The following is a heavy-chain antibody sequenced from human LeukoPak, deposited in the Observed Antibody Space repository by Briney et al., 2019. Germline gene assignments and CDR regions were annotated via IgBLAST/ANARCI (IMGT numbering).Heavy chain of an antibody. V-gene: IGHV4-39*07. CDR1: GASISSSAYH. CDR3: ARSQARLGWFDP. CDR2: INYSGGT. D-gene: IGHD6-19*01. Sequence: SETLSLTCTVSGASISSSAYHWGWIRQPPGKGLEWIGSINYSGGTHYNPSLKSRVTISADKSKNQSSLKLSSVTAADSAVYYCARSQARLGWFDPWGQGALVTVSS. J-gene: IGHJ5*02.